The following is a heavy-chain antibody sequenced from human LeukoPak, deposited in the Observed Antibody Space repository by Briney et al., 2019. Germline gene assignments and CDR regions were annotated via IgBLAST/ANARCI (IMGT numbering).Heavy chain of an antibody. V-gene: IGHV4-59*08. J-gene: IGHJ4*02. D-gene: IGHD6-13*01. Sequence: SETLSLTCTVSGGSINNYYWSWIRQPPGKGLEWIGYIYHSGSTYYNPSLKSRVTISVDRSKNQFSLKLSSVTAADTAVYYCARHRIAAADFDYWGQGTLVTVSS. CDR3: ARHRIAAADFDY. CDR2: IYHSGST. CDR1: GGSINNYY.